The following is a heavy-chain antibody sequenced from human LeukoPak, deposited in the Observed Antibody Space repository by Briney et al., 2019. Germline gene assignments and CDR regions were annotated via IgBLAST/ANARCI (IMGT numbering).Heavy chain of an antibody. V-gene: IGHV4-59*01. CDR1: GGSISSYY. CDR3: ARFGSGIAAATPDYFDY. D-gene: IGHD6-13*01. Sequence: SETLSLTCTVSGGSISSYYWSWIRQPPGKGLEWIGYIYYSGSTNYNPSLKSRVTISVDTSKNQFSLKLSSVTAADTAVYYCARFGSGIAAATPDYFDYWGQGTLVTVSS. J-gene: IGHJ4*02. CDR2: IYYSGST.